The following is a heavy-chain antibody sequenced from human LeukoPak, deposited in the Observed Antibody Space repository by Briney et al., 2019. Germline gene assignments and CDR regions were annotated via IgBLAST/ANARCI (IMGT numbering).Heavy chain of an antibody. CDR3: ARVRYYDSSGYKYYFDY. V-gene: IGHV3-7*01. J-gene: IGHJ4*02. D-gene: IGHD3-22*01. CDR2: IKQDGSEK. CDR1: GFTFSSYW. Sequence: GGSLRLSCAASGFTFSSYWMSWVRQAPGKGLEWVANIKQDGSEKYYVDSVKGRFTISRDNAKNSLYLQVNSLRAEDTAVYYCARVRYYDSSGYKYYFDYWGQGTLVTVSS.